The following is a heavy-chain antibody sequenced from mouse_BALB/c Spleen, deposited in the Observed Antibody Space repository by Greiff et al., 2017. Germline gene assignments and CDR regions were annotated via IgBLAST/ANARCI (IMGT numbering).Heavy chain of an antibody. J-gene: IGHJ4*01. D-gene: IGHD1-1*01. CDR1: GFTFSSYA. CDR3: ARGTYGSPYAMDY. V-gene: IGHV5-6-5*01. Sequence: DVKLVESGGGLVKPGGSLKLSCAASGFTFSSYAMSWVRQTPEKRLEWVASISSGGSTYYPDSVKGRFTISRDNARNILYLQMSSLRSEDTAMYYCARGTYGSPYAMDYWGQGTSVTVSS. CDR2: ISSGGST.